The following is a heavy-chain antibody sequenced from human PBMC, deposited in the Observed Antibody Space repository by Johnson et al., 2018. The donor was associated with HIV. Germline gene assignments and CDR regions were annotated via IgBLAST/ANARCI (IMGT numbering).Heavy chain of an antibody. V-gene: IGHV3-7*03. CDR2: IKQDGSEK. CDR1: GFTFSSYV. CDR3: SRHSPRGYIGYDAFDI. J-gene: IGHJ3*02. Sequence: VQLVESGGGVVQPGRSLRLSCAASGFTFSSYVMSWVRQAPGKGLEWVANIKQDGSEKHYMDSVKSRFTVSRDNAKNSLDLQMSSLGPEDTAVYYCSRHSPRGYIGYDAFDIWGQGTVVTVSS. D-gene: IGHD5-12*01.